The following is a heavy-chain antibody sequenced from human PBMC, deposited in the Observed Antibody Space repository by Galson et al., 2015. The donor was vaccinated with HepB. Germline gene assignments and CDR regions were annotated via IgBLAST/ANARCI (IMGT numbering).Heavy chain of an antibody. V-gene: IGHV6-1*01. CDR2: TYYRSTWRH. CDR3: ARGRNGGLDG. D-gene: IGHD3-16*01. Sequence: CAISGDSVFTNGVAWNWIRQSPSRGLEWLGRTYYRSTWRHDYAVSVESRITINLDTSVNHFSLQLNSVTPEDTAMYYCARGRNGGLDGWGQGTLFTVSS. CDR1: GDSVFTNGVA. J-gene: IGHJ5*02.